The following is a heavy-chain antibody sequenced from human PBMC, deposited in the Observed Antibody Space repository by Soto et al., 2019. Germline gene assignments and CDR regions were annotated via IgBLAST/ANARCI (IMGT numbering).Heavy chain of an antibody. Sequence: SGPTLVNPTQTLTLTCTLSGFSLSTSGMCVSWIRQPPGKALEWLALIDWDDDKYYSTSLKTRLTISKDTSKNQVVLTMTNMDPVDTATYYCARITRSVSTNYGMDLWGQGTTVTVSS. CDR1: GFSLSTSGMC. J-gene: IGHJ6*02. D-gene: IGHD6-25*01. V-gene: IGHV2-70*01. CDR3: ARITRSVSTNYGMDL. CDR2: IDWDDDK.